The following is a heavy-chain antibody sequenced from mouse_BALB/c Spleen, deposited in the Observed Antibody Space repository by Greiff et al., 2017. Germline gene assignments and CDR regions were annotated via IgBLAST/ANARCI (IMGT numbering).Heavy chain of an antibody. V-gene: IGHV7-3*02. CDR3: ARDRGGNYYCDY. D-gene: IGHD2-1*01. Sequence: EVMLVESGGGLVQPGGSLRLSCATSGFTFTDYYMSWVRQPPGKALEWLGFIRNKANGYTTEYSASVKGRFTISRDNSQSILYLQMNTLRAEDSATYYCARDRGGNYYCDYWGQGTTLTVSS. CDR1: GFTFTDYY. J-gene: IGHJ2*01. CDR2: IRNKANGYTT.